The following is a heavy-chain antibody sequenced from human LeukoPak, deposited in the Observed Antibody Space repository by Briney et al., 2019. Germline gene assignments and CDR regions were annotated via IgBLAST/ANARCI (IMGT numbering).Heavy chain of an antibody. D-gene: IGHD4-23*01. CDR1: GFTFSSYE. Sequence: GGSLRLSCAASGFTFSSYEMNWVRQAPGKGLEWVSYISSSGSTIYYADSVKGRFTISRDNAKNSLYLQMNSLSAEDTAVYFCAKEGRWLDSWGQGTLVTVSS. CDR3: AKEGRWLDS. CDR2: ISSSGSTI. V-gene: IGHV3-48*03. J-gene: IGHJ4*02.